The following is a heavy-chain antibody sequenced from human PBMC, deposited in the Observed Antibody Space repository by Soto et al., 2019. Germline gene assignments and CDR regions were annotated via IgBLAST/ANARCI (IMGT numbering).Heavy chain of an antibody. J-gene: IGHJ6*02. D-gene: IGHD1-26*01. CDR3: AKGRSYYYYYYGVDV. Sequence: SLRLSCATSGFTFSSCAMGWVRQAPGKGLEWVSDIIDSGGSKYYADSVKGRFTISRDNSKSTLYLQMNSLRAEDTSLYYCAKGRSYYYYYYGVDVWGQGTTVTVSS. CDR2: IIDSGGSK. V-gene: IGHV3-23*01. CDR1: GFTFSSCA.